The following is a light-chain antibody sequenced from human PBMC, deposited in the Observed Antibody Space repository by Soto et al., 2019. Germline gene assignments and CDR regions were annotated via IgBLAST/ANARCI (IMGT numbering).Light chain of an antibody. CDR1: QSLSTW. CDR2: DAS. CDR3: PQYYSYSRYP. V-gene: IGKV1-5*01. Sequence: DIQLTQSPSTLSASVGDRVTITCRASQSLSTWLAWYQQKPGKAPNLLIYDASSLQSGFPSRFSGSGSGTEFTLTIRNPPPDYFATYYRPQYYSYSRYPFGQGTKLEIK. J-gene: IGKJ2*01.